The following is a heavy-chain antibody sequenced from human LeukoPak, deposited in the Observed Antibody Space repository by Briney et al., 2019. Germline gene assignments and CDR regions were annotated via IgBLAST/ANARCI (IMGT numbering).Heavy chain of an antibody. D-gene: IGHD6-19*01. Sequence: GGSLRLSCAASGFTFDDYAMHWVRHAPGKGLEWVSGISWNSGSIGYADSVKGRFTISRDNAKNSLYLQMNSLRAEDTALYYCAKDGVYSSGWYVGGDYLDYWGQGTLVTVSS. V-gene: IGHV3-9*01. CDR2: ISWNSGSI. CDR1: GFTFDDYA. J-gene: IGHJ4*02. CDR3: AKDGVYSSGWYVGGDYLDY.